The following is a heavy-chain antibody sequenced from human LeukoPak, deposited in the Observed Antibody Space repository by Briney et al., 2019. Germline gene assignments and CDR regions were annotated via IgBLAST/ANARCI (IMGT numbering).Heavy chain of an antibody. CDR2: MNPNSGNT. CDR1: GYTFTSYD. V-gene: IGHV1-8*03. CDR3: ASGYRYYDFWSGSSGAFDI. D-gene: IGHD3-3*01. J-gene: IGHJ3*02. Sequence: ASVKVSCKASGYTFTSYDINWVRQATGQGLEWMGWMNPNSGNTGYAQKFQGRVTITRNTSISTAYMELSSLRSEDTAVYYCASGYRYYDFWSGSSGAFDIWGQGTMVTVSS.